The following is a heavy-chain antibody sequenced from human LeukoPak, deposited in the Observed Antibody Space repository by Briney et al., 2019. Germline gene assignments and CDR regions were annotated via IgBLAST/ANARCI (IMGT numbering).Heavy chain of an antibody. J-gene: IGHJ4*02. V-gene: IGHV6-1*01. Sequence: SQTLSLTCAISGDSVSSNSAAWNWIRQSPSRGLEWLGRTYYRSKWYYDYAVAVKSRISINPDTSKNQFSLQLSSVTPENTAVYYCARDPVGGSTIFDYWGQGTLVTVSS. CDR1: GDSVSSNSAA. D-gene: IGHD1-26*01. CDR2: TYYRSKWYY. CDR3: ARDPVGGSTIFDY.